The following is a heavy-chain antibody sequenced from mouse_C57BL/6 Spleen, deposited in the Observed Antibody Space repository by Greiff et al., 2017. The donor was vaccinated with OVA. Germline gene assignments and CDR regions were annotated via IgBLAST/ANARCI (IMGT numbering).Heavy chain of an antibody. CDR2: IDPSDSYT. CDR3: ARSQGDGDASYAMDY. CDR1: GYTFTSYW. Sequence: QVQLQQPGAELVKPGASVKLSCKASGYTFTSYWMQWVKQRPGQGLEWIGEIDPSDSYTNYNQKFKGKATLTVDTSSSTAYMQLSSLTSEDSAVYYCARSQGDGDASYAMDYWGQGTSVTVSS. V-gene: IGHV1-50*01. J-gene: IGHJ4*01. D-gene: IGHD1-2*01.